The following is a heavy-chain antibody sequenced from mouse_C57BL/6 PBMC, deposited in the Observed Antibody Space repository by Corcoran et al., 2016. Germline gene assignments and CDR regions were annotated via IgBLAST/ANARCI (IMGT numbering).Heavy chain of an antibody. V-gene: IGHV1-26*01. D-gene: IGHD2-5*01. CDR2: INPNNGGT. Sequence: EVQLQQSGPELVKPGASVKISCKASGYTFTDYYMNWVKQSHGKSLEWIGDINPNNGGTSYNQKFKGKATLTVDKSSSTAYMELRSLTSEDSAVYYCARSHYSNYGDYFDYWGQGTTLTVSS. CDR3: ARSHYSNYGDYFDY. J-gene: IGHJ2*01. CDR1: GYTFTDYY.